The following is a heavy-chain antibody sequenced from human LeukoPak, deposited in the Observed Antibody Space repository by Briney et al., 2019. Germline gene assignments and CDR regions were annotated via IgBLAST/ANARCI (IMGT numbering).Heavy chain of an antibody. Sequence: GGSLRPSCAASGFTSSSYEMNWVRQAPGKGLEWVPYISSSGSTIYYADSVKGRFTISRDNAKNSLYLQMNSLRAEDTAVYYCARDGDYGGNPGWVDYWGQGTLVTVSS. J-gene: IGHJ4*02. CDR1: GFTSSSYE. V-gene: IGHV3-48*03. CDR3: ARDGDYGGNPGWVDY. CDR2: ISSSGSTI. D-gene: IGHD4-23*01.